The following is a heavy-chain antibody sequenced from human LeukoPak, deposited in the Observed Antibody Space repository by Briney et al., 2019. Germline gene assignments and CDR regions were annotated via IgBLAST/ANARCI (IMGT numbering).Heavy chain of an antibody. V-gene: IGHV3-9*01. CDR3: ARTVYSNYAWFDP. D-gene: IGHD4-11*01. J-gene: IGHJ5*02. Sequence: GRSLRLSCGASGFTFDDYAMHWVRQAPGKGLEWVSGISWNSGSIGYADSVKGRFTISRDNAKNSLYLQMNSLRAEDTALYYCARTVYSNYAWFDPWGQGTLVTVSS. CDR2: ISWNSGSI. CDR1: GFTFDDYA.